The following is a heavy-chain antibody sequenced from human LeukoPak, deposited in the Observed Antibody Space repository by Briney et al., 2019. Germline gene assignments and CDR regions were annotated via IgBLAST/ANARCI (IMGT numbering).Heavy chain of an antibody. D-gene: IGHD6-19*01. V-gene: IGHV3-7*03. Sequence: GGSLRLSCAASRFSFSSDWMAWVRQAPGKGLEWVANIKEDESEKYYVDSVKGRFTISRDNSKNTLYLQMNSLRAEDTAVYYCARDRVAVAGTVDYWGQGTLVTVSS. CDR2: IKEDESEK. CDR1: RFSFSSDW. CDR3: ARDRVAVAGTVDY. J-gene: IGHJ4*02.